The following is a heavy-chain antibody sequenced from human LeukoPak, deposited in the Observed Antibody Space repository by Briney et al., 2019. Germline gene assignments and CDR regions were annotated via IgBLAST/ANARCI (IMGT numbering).Heavy chain of an antibody. J-gene: IGHJ6*03. CDR2: ISGSGGSI. V-gene: IGHV3-23*01. D-gene: IGHD1-1*01. Sequence: GGSLRLSCAASGFTFSSYGMSWVRQAPGKGLEWVSAISGSGGSIYYADSVKGRFTISRDNSKNTLYLQMNSLRAEDTAVYYCAKGYSPYYYYYYYMDVWGKGTTVTISS. CDR3: AKGYSPYYYYYYYMDV. CDR1: GFTFSSYG.